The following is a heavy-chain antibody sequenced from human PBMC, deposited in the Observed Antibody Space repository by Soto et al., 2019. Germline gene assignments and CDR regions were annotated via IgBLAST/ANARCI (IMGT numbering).Heavy chain of an antibody. CDR1: GFTFSDYY. J-gene: IGHJ4*02. Sequence: QVQLVESGGGLVKPGGSLRLSCAASGFTFSDYYMSWIRQAPGKGLEWVSYISSSSSYTNYADSVKGRFTISRDNANNSLYLQMNSLRAEDTAVYYCARVRSGWYYFDYWGQGTLVTVSS. CDR3: ARVRSGWYYFDY. CDR2: ISSSSSYT. V-gene: IGHV3-11*06. D-gene: IGHD6-19*01.